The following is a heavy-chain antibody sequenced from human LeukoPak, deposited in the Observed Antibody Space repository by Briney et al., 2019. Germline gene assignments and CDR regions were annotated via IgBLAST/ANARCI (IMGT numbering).Heavy chain of an antibody. CDR2: ISYTVTS. CDR1: GGSISTYY. J-gene: IGHJ4*02. V-gene: IGHV4-59*01. CDR3: ARVGDWNDLVY. Sequence: SETLSLTCTVSGGSISTYYWSWIRQPPGKGLEWIGYISYTVTSNYNPSLKSRVTISADTSKNQFSLKLSSVTAADTAVYYCARVGDWNDLVYWGQGTLVTVSS. D-gene: IGHD1-1*01.